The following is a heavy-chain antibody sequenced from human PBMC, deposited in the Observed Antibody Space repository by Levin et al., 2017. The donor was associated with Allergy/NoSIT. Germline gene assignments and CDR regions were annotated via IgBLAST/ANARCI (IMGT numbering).Heavy chain of an antibody. CDR3: ARLAMGTLTSYPGN. J-gene: IGHJ4*02. Sequence: PSETLSLTCTVSGDSVSTDSYYWGWVRQPPGKGLQWLGSVYYSGRAYYNPSLHSRITISVDTSRNQFSLRLSSVTAADTALYFCARLAMGTLTSYPGNWGQGALVTVSS. V-gene: IGHV4-39*01. CDR2: VYYSGRA. D-gene: IGHD2-2*01. CDR1: GDSVSTDSYY.